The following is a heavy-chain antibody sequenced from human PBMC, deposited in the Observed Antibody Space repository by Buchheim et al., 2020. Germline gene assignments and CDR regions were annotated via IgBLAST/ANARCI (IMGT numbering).Heavy chain of an antibody. CDR3: ARRPEVHYWYFDL. D-gene: IGHD1-1*01. J-gene: IGHJ2*01. V-gene: IGHV1-18*01. CDR1: GYTFTSYG. Sequence: QLVESGAEVKKPGASVKVSCKASGYTFTSYGIGWVRQAPGQGLEWMGWISTYNGNTDYAQKFQGRVTMSTDTSTSTASMELRSLRSDDTAVYYCARRPEVHYWYFDLWGRGTL. CDR2: ISTYNGNT.